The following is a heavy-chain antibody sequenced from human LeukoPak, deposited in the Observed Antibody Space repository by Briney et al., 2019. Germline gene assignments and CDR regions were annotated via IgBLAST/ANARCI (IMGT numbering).Heavy chain of an antibody. CDR2: IYYSGST. Sequence: SETLSLTCTVSGGSISSGGYYWSWIRQHPGKGLEWIGYIYYSGSTYYNPSLKSRVTISVDTSKNQFSLKLSSVTAADTAVYYCARVLAVAKVDIVATIHFFPRFIEETFDYWGQGTLVTVSS. D-gene: IGHD5-12*01. V-gene: IGHV4-31*03. J-gene: IGHJ4*02. CDR3: ARVLAVAKVDIVATIHFFPRFIEETFDY. CDR1: GGSISSGGYY.